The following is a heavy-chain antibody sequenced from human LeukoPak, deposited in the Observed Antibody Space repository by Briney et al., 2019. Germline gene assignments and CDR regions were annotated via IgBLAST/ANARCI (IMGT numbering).Heavy chain of an antibody. CDR2: ISSSSSYI. CDR1: GFTFSSYG. D-gene: IGHD6-13*01. V-gene: IGHV3-21*01. Sequence: PGGSLRLSCAASGFTFSSYGMNWVRQAPGKGLEWVSSISSSSSYIYYADSVKGRLTISRDNAKNSLYLQMNSLRAEDTAVYYCARDLRAAAGVFDPWGQGTLVTVSS. CDR3: ARDLRAAAGVFDP. J-gene: IGHJ5*02.